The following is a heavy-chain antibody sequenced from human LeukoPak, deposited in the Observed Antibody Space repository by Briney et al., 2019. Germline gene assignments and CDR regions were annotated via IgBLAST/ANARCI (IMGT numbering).Heavy chain of an antibody. CDR1: GFTFSSYG. D-gene: IGHD5-18*01. J-gene: IGHJ6*02. CDR3: AKRIGYSYGYGMDV. CDR2: ISYDGSNK. Sequence: PGGSLRLSCAASGFTFSSYGMHWVRQAPGKGLEWVAVISYDGSNKYYADSVKGRFTISRDNSKNTLYLQMNSLRAEDTAVYYCAKRIGYSYGYGMDVWRQGTTVTVSS. V-gene: IGHV3-30*18.